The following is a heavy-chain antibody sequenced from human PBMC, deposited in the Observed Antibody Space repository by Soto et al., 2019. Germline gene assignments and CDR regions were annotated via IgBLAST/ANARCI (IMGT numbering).Heavy chain of an antibody. CDR1: GFTFNTYA. V-gene: IGHV3-23*01. D-gene: IGHD6-19*01. J-gene: IGHJ6*02. CDR3: AKAQFQQWLRTDYYYYGMDA. Sequence: GGSLRLSCVASGFTFNTYAMSWVRKAPWKGLEWVSGISGSGGTTYYADSVKGRFTISRDNSKNTLYLQMNSLRAEDTAVYYCAKAQFQQWLRTDYYYYGMDAWGQGTTVTVSS. CDR2: ISGSGGTT.